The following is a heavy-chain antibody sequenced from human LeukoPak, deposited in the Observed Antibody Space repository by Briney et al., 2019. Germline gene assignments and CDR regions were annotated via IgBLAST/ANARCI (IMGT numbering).Heavy chain of an antibody. CDR2: IIPMFGTE. Sequence: GASVKVSCKASGGTFSSYAISWARQAPGQGLEWMGGIIPMFGTENYAQKFQGRVTITADKSTSTAYMELSSLRSEDTAVYYCASTVRTPISSTWYNYHYYYYMDVWGKGTTVTVSS. CDR1: GGTFSSYA. CDR3: ASTVRTPISSTWYNYHYYYYMDV. J-gene: IGHJ6*03. D-gene: IGHD6-13*01. V-gene: IGHV1-69*06.